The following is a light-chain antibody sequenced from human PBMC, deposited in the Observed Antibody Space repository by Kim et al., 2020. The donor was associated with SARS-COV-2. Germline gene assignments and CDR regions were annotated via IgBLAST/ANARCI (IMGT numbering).Light chain of an antibody. CDR2: DAS. V-gene: IGKV3-11*01. J-gene: IGKJ4*01. Sequence: EIVLTQSPATLSLSPGEKATLSCRASESVSDYLAWYQQKPGQAPRLLIRDASYRATGIAARFSASGSGTDFTLTISSLEAEDFAVYYCQQRSNWPLTFGGGTKVDNK. CDR1: ESVSDY. CDR3: QQRSNWPLT.